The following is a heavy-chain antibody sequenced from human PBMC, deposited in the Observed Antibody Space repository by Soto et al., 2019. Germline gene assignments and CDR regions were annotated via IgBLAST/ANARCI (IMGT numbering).Heavy chain of an antibody. Sequence: GGSLRLSCVASGFTFNNFAMNWVRQAPGKGLEWVSIISSSGDNTIYADSVKGRFTIFRDNSKNTVYLQMNSLRAEDTAVYYCAKRQCVGRCDAPLDSWGQGTLVTVSS. CDR1: GFTFNNFA. V-gene: IGHV3-23*01. CDR2: ISSSGDNT. CDR3: AKRQCVGRCDAPLDS. J-gene: IGHJ4*02.